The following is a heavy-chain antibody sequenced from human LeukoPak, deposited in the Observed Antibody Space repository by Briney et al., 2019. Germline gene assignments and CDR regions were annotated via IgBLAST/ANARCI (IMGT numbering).Heavy chain of an antibody. CDR3: STKTPGSYPYDY. J-gene: IGHJ4*02. V-gene: IGHV3-23*01. CDR1: GFTFTSAP. Sequence: GGSLRLSCVLSGFTFTSAPMNWVRQAPGKGLEWVSTSGTDGDTYYADSVKGRFTISRDNSKNTVHLQMTSLRVEDTAVYYCSTKTPGSYPYDYWGQGTLVIVSP. D-gene: IGHD2-15*01. CDR2: SGTDGDT.